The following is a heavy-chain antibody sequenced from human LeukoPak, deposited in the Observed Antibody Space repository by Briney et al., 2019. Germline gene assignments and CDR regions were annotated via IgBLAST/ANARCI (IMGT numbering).Heavy chain of an antibody. CDR3: AREGYTSGWYKTDY. D-gene: IGHD6-19*01. V-gene: IGHV4-59*01. CDR2: IYYSGST. CDR1: GGSISSYY. Sequence: SETLSLTCTVSGGSISSYYWSWIRQPPGKGLEWIGYIYYSGSTNYNPSLKSRVTMSVDTSKNQFSLRLSSVTAADTAVYYCAREGYTSGWYKTDYWGQGTLVTVSS. J-gene: IGHJ4*02.